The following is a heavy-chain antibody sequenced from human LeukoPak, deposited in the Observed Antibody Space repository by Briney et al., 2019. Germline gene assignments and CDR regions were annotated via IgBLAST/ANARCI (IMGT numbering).Heavy chain of an antibody. CDR1: GFTFSNYA. CDR3: AKEYGDYGPDWFDP. Sequence: PGASLRLSCAASGFTFSNYAMNWVRQAAGKGLEWVSGISASGGNTYYADSVKGRLTISRDNSKNTLYLQMHSLRAEDTAVYYCAKEYGDYGPDWFDPWGQGNLVTVSS. CDR2: ISASGGNT. V-gene: IGHV3-23*01. D-gene: IGHD4-17*01. J-gene: IGHJ5*02.